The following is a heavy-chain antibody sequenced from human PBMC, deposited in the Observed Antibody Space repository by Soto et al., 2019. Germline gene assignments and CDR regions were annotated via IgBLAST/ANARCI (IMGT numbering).Heavy chain of an antibody. J-gene: IGHJ3*02. D-gene: IGHD3-10*02. CDR2: ISYDGSNK. Sequence: GGSLRLSCAASGFTFSSYGMHWVRQAPGKGLEWVAVISYDGSNKYYADSVKGRFTISRDNSKNTLYLQMNSLRAEDTAVYYCAKDREGYYYVYDAFDIRGQGTMVTVSS. V-gene: IGHV3-30*18. CDR1: GFTFSSYG. CDR3: AKDREGYYYVYDAFDI.